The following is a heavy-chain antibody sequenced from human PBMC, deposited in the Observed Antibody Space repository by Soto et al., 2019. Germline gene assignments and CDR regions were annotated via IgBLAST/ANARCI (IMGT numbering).Heavy chain of an antibody. CDR2: IIPIFGTA. Sequence: ASVKVSCKASGGTFSSYAISWVRQAPGQGLEWMGGIIPIFGTANYAQKFQGRVTITADESTSTAYMELSSLRSEDTAVYYCARGVGIFGVVPTTGGWFDPCGQGTLLAVSS. V-gene: IGHV1-69*13. CDR1: GGTFSSYA. CDR3: ARGVGIFGVVPTTGGWFDP. J-gene: IGHJ5*02. D-gene: IGHD3-3*01.